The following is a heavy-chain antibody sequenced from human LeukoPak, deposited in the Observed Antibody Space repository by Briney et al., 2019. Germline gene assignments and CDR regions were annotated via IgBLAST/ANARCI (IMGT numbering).Heavy chain of an antibody. V-gene: IGHV3-23*01. CDR1: GFTFSNYA. Sequence: GGSLRLSSAASGFTFSNYAMSWVRQAPRKGREWGSVISGSGGITYYDDSVKGRFTISRDNAKNSLYLQMNSLRAEDTALYYSAKGHIAVAGTPYFDYWGQGTLVTVSS. CDR2: ISGSGGIT. J-gene: IGHJ4*02. D-gene: IGHD6-19*01. CDR3: AKGHIAVAGTPYFDY.